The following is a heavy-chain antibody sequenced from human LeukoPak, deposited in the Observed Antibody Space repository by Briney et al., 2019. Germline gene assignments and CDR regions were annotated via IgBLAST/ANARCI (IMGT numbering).Heavy chain of an antibody. CDR2: INHSGST. D-gene: IGHD2-15*01. J-gene: IGHJ4*02. V-gene: IGHV4-34*01. CDR3: ARGSCSGGSCPFDY. CDR1: GGSFSGYY. Sequence: PSETLSLTCAVYGGSFSGYYWSWIRQPPGKGLEWIGEINHSGSTNYNPSLKSRVTISVDTSKNQFSLKLSSVTAADTAVYYCARGSCSGGSCPFDYWGQGTLVTVSS.